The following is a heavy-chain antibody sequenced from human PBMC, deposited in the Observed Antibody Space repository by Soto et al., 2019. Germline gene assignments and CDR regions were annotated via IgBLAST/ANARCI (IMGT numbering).Heavy chain of an antibody. Sequence: GGSLRLSCAASGFTFSNYGMTWVRQAPGKGLEWVSSINPRGIDTKYADSVKGRFTIARDNSKNMMYLQMNNLRAEDTAVYYKAKGGAYCYEACPRAYGAQGTLVPVSS. CDR2: INPRGIDT. V-gene: IGHV3-23*01. CDR1: GFTFSNYG. CDR3: AKGGAYCYEACPRAY. D-gene: IGHD2-21*01. J-gene: IGHJ4*02.